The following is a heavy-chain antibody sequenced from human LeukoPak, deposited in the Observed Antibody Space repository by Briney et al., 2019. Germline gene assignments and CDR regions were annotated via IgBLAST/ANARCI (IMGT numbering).Heavy chain of an antibody. J-gene: IGHJ4*02. CDR3: ARDESNSSWSVYY. D-gene: IGHD6-13*01. Sequence: TGGTLRLSCAASGCTFSSYSMNWIRQAPGKGLEWVSSISRSSDSIYYADLEKRRFTISRETAKNSLHLQMNSMTAENTAEYYFARDESNSSWSVYYWGQGTLVTVSS. CDR2: ISRSSDSI. V-gene: IGHV3-21*01. CDR1: GCTFSSYS.